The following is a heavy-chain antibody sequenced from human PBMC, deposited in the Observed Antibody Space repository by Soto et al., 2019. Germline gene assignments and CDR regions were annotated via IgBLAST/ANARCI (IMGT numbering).Heavy chain of an antibody. CDR3: ARDNGRTAFDI. Sequence: GGSLRLSCAASGFTFSSYGMHWVRQAPGKGLEWVAVIWYDGSNKYYADSVKGRFTISRDNSKNTLYLQMNSLRAEDTAVYYCARDNGRTAFDIWGQGTMVTVSS. CDR2: IWYDGSNK. V-gene: IGHV3-33*01. D-gene: IGHD2-2*01. CDR1: GFTFSSYG. J-gene: IGHJ3*02.